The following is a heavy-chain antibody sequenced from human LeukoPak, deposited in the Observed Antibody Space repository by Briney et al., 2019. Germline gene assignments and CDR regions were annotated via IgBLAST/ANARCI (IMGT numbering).Heavy chain of an antibody. Sequence: SETLSLTCAVYGGSFNGDYWSWVRQPPGKGLEWIAEINRSGSTNYNPSLKSRIAISMDTSKNQFSLRLSSVTAADTAVYYCATGVGATEDYWGQGTLVTVPS. J-gene: IGHJ4*02. CDR2: INRSGST. V-gene: IGHV4-34*01. D-gene: IGHD1-26*01. CDR1: GGSFNGDY. CDR3: ATGVGATEDY.